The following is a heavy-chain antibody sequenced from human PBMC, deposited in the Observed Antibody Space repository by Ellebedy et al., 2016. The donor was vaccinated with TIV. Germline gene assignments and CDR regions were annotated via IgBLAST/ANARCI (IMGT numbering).Heavy chain of an antibody. CDR2: ISSSSSYI. J-gene: IGHJ4*02. CDR1: GFTFSSYS. Sequence: GESLKISXAASGFTFSSYSMNWVRQAPGKGLEWVSSISSSSSYIYYADSVKGRFTISRDNSKNTLYLQMNSLRAEDTAVYYCARDLYGGNSVYFDYWGQGTLVTVSS. V-gene: IGHV3-21*01. CDR3: ARDLYGGNSVYFDY. D-gene: IGHD4-23*01.